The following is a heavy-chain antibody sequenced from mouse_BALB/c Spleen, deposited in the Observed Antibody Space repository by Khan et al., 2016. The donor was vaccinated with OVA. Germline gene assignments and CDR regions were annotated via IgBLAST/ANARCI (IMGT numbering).Heavy chain of an antibody. V-gene: IGHV3-2*02. D-gene: IGHD1-1*01. CDR2: ISYSGNT. J-gene: IGHJ2*01. CDR3: ARVYGGDFDY. Sequence: EVKLEVSGPGLVKPSQSLSLTCTVTGYSITSDYAWNWIRQFPGNKLEWMGFISYSGNTNYNPSLKSRISITRETSKNQFFLQLNSVTTEDTATYYCARVYGGDFDYWGQGTTLTVSS. CDR1: GYSITSDYA.